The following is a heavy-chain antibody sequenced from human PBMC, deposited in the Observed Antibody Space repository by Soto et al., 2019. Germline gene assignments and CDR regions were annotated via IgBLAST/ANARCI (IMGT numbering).Heavy chain of an antibody. CDR2: ISYDGTDE. V-gene: IGHV3-30*18. CDR3: AKGPAIVLVPAAMNYYYGMDV. Sequence: GGSLRLSCAASGFSFSSYGMHWVRQAPGKGLEWVAMISYDGTDEYYADSVKGRFTISRDNSKNAVYLQMNSLRAEDTAVYYCAKGPAIVLVPAAMNYYYGMDVWGQGTTVTSP. CDR1: GFSFSSYG. J-gene: IGHJ6*02. D-gene: IGHD2-2*01.